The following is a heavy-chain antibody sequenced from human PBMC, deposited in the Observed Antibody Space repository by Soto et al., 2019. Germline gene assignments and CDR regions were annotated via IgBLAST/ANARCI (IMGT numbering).Heavy chain of an antibody. D-gene: IGHD2-2*01. CDR3: ARDESVGSSTSN. Sequence: DVQLVESGGGLVKPGGSLRLSCVASGPTFSTYGMNWIRQTPGKGLEWVSSITSSGSYIHYADSVQGRFTVSRDNAKNSMYLQMNSLRVEDTAVYFCARDESVGSSTSNWGQGTLVTVSS. V-gene: IGHV3-21*01. CDR1: GPTFSTYG. CDR2: ITSSGSYI. J-gene: IGHJ4*02.